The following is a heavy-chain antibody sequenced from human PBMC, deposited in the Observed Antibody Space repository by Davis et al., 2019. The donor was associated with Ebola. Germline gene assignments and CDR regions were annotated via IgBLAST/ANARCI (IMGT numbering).Heavy chain of an antibody. Sequence: AASVKVSCKASGGTFSSYAISWVRQAPGQGLEWMGWINPNSGGTNYAQKLQGRVTMTTDTSTDTAYMELSSLRSEDTAVYYCATRFRDIVVVPADSFYYYYYGMDVWGQGTTVTVSS. V-gene: IGHV1-18*01. CDR3: ATRFRDIVVVPADSFYYYYYGMDV. D-gene: IGHD2-2*01. J-gene: IGHJ6*02. CDR2: INPNSGGT. CDR1: GGTFSSYA.